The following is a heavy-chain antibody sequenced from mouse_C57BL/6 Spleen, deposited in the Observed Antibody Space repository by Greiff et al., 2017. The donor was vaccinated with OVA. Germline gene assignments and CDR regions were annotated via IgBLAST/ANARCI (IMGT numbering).Heavy chain of an antibody. CDR2: IYWDDDK. D-gene: IGHD1-1*01. J-gene: IGHJ2*01. CDR3: ARRGGFYYGSSYGDFDY. V-gene: IGHV8-12*01. Sequence: QVTLKESGPGILQSSQTLSLTCSFSGFSLSTSGMGVSWIRQPSGQGLEWLAHIYWDDDKRYNPSLKSRPTISKDTSRNQVFLKITSVDTADTATYYCARRGGFYYGSSYGDFDYWGQGTTLTVSS. CDR1: GFSLSTSGMG.